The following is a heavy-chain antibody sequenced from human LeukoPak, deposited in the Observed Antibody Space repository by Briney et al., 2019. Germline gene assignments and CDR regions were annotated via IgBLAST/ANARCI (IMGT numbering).Heavy chain of an antibody. CDR2: ISSSSSYI. V-gene: IGHV3-21*01. J-gene: IGHJ4*02. Sequence: PGGSLRLSCAASGFTFSSYSMNWVRQAPGKGLEWVSSISSSSSYIYYADSVKGRFTISRDNAKNSPYLQMNSLRAEDTAVYYCARSMVRGVIIEGRGFDYWGQGTLVTVSS. CDR1: GFTFSSYS. D-gene: IGHD3-10*01. CDR3: ARSMVRGVIIEGRGFDY.